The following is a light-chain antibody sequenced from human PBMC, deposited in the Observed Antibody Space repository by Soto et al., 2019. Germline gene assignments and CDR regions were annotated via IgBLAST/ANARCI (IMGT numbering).Light chain of an antibody. J-gene: IGLJ1*01. V-gene: IGLV1-40*01. CDR3: ATWDDSLSGHYV. Sequence: QSVLTQPPSVSGAPGQRVTISCTGSRSNIGGGYDVHWYQQLPGAAPKLLIFANTKRPSGVPDRFSGSKSGTSASLAITGLQAEDEADYYCATWDDSLSGHYVFGTGTKVTVL. CDR1: RSNIGGGYD. CDR2: ANT.